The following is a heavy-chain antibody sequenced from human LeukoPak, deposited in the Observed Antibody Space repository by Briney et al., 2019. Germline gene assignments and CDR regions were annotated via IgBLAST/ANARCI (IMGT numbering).Heavy chain of an antibody. CDR2: IHWDDDK. CDR1: GFSLSTSGVG. Sequence: GSGPTLVNPTQTLTLTCTFSGFSLSTSGVGVGWIRQPPGKALEWLALIHWDDDKRYSPSLKSRLTITKDTSKNQVVLTMTNMDPVDTATYYCAHIPTSYHYYDSSGYYLHWGQGTLVTVSS. V-gene: IGHV2-5*02. J-gene: IGHJ4*02. D-gene: IGHD3-22*01. CDR3: AHIPTSYHYYDSSGYYLH.